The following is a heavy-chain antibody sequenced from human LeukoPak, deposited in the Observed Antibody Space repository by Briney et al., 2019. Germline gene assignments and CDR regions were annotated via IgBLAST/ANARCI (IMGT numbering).Heavy chain of an antibody. CDR1: GFTFSSYS. CDR2: ISGSSSYI. CDR3: AGDTGIAARLHFDY. V-gene: IGHV3-21*01. D-gene: IGHD6-6*01. Sequence: GGSLRLSCAASGFTFSSYSMNWVRQAPGKGLEWVSSISGSSSYIYYADSVKGRFTISRDNAKNSLYLQMNSLRAEDTAVYYCAGDTGIAARLHFDYWGQGTLATVSS. J-gene: IGHJ4*02.